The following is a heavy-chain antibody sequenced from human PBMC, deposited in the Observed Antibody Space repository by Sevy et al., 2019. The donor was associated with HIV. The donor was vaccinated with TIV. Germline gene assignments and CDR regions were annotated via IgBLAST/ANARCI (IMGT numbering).Heavy chain of an antibody. Sequence: GGSLRLSCAASGFTFSKYWMGWVRQAPGKGLEWVANIKQDAGQKYYVDSVKGRFTISRDNAKNSLYLQMNSLRAEDTSVYFCARDDRNDYFHYWGQGTLVTVSS. V-gene: IGHV3-7*01. J-gene: IGHJ4*02. CDR3: ARDDRNDYFHY. CDR1: GFTFSKYW. CDR2: IKQDAGQK. D-gene: IGHD1-1*01.